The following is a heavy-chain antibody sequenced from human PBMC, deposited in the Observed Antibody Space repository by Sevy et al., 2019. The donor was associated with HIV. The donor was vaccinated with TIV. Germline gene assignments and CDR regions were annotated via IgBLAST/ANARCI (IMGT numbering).Heavy chain of an antibody. CDR2: MNEDGSFT. V-gene: IGHV3-74*01. Sequence: GGSLRLSCAGSGFSITSYRMHWVRQAPGKGLVWVSRMNEDGSFTNHADSVRGRFTISRDIAKNTLYLQMNSLSVDDTAVYYCVKDFGGPTDYWGQGNVVTVSS. J-gene: IGHJ4*02. CDR1: GFSITSYR. D-gene: IGHD3-16*01. CDR3: VKDFGGPTDY.